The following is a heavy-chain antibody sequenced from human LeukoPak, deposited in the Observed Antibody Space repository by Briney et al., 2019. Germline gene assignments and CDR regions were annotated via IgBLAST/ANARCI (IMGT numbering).Heavy chain of an antibody. CDR1: GGSISSSSYY. Sequence: PSETLSLTCTVSGGSISSSSYYWGWIRQPPGKGLEWIGSIDYSGSTYYNPSLKSLVTISVDTSKNQFSLKLSSVTAADTAVYYCARPDSSGYYFYFDYWGQGTLVTVSS. V-gene: IGHV4-39*01. J-gene: IGHJ4*02. CDR3: ARPDSSGYYFYFDY. D-gene: IGHD3-22*01. CDR2: IDYSGST.